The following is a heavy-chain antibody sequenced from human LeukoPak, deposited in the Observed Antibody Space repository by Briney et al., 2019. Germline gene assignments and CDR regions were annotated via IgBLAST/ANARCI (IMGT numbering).Heavy chain of an antibody. Sequence: SETLSLTCTVSGGSISSYYWSWIRQPPGKGLEWIGYISYSGSTNYKPSLKSRVTISVDTSRNQFSLKLSSVTAADTAVYYCARGRLGGSGSYYNVLDYWGQGTLVTVSS. CDR2: ISYSGST. V-gene: IGHV4-59*01. J-gene: IGHJ4*02. D-gene: IGHD3-10*01. CDR3: ARGRLGGSGSYYNVLDY. CDR1: GGSISSYY.